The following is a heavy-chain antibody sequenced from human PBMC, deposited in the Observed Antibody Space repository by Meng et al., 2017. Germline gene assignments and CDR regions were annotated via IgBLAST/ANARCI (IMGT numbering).Heavy chain of an antibody. V-gene: IGHV1-46*01. Sequence: ASVKVSCKASGYTFTSYYMHWVRQAPGQGLEWMGIINPSGGSTSYAQKFQGRVTMTRDTSISTAYMELSRLRSDDTAVYYCARSYSSGWYLRPDYWGQGTLVTVSS. J-gene: IGHJ4*02. CDR2: INPSGGST. D-gene: IGHD6-19*01. CDR1: GYTFTSYY. CDR3: ARSYSSGWYLRPDY.